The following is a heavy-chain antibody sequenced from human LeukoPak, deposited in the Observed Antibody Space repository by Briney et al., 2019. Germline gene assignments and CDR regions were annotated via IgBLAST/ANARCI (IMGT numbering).Heavy chain of an antibody. CDR3: AATWAGYSHLY. CDR1: GGSISSSSDY. J-gene: IGHJ4*02. CDR2: IYYSGST. V-gene: IGHV4-39*01. Sequence: PSETLSLTCTVSGGSISSSSDYWGWIRQPPGEGLEWIGSIYYSGSTYYNPSLKSRVTISVDTSKNQFSLKLSSVTAADTAVYYCAATWAGYSHLYWGQGTLVTVSS. D-gene: IGHD6-13*01.